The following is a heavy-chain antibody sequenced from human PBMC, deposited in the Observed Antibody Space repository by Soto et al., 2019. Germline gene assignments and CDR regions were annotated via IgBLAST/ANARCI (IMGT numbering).Heavy chain of an antibody. J-gene: IGHJ3*02. Sequence: ASVKVSCKASGFTFTSSAVQWVRQARGQRLEWIGWIVVGSGNTNYAQKFQERVTITRDMSTSTAYRELSSLRSEDTAVYYCAARGTGDAFDIWGQGTMVTVSS. CDR2: IVVGSGNT. CDR3: AARGTGDAFDI. D-gene: IGHD3-9*01. CDR1: GFTFTSSA. V-gene: IGHV1-58*01.